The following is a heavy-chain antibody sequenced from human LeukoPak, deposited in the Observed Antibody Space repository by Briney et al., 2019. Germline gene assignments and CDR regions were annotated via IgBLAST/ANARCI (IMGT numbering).Heavy chain of an antibody. Sequence: ASVNVSCKASGYTFTSYGISWVRQAPGQGLEWMGWISAYNGNTNYAQKLQGRVTMTTDTSTSTAYMELRSLRSDDTAVYYCARDASGWSRYDYWGQGTLVTVSS. D-gene: IGHD6-19*01. V-gene: IGHV1-18*01. CDR2: ISAYNGNT. J-gene: IGHJ4*02. CDR1: GYTFTSYG. CDR3: ARDASGWSRYDY.